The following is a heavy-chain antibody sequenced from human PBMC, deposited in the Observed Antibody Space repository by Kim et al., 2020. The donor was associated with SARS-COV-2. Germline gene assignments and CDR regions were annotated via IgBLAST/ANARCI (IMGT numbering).Heavy chain of an antibody. Sequence: KFQGRVTMTRDTSTSTVYMELSSLRSEDTAVYYCARGYFVGIAAAGTGDYWGQGTLVTVSS. J-gene: IGHJ4*02. D-gene: IGHD6-13*01. CDR3: ARGYFVGIAAAGTGDY. V-gene: IGHV1-46*01.